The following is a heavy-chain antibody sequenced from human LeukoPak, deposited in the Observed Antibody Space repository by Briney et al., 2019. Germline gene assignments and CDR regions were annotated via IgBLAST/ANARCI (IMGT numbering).Heavy chain of an antibody. Sequence: SETLSLTCTVSGGSISSYYWSWIRQPPGKGLEWIGYIYYSGSTNYNPSLKSRVTISVDTSKNQFSLKLSSVTAADTAVYYCARGNYDILTGYYIPYFGYWGQGTLVTVSS. J-gene: IGHJ4*02. CDR2: IYYSGST. V-gene: IGHV4-59*01. CDR1: GGSISSYY. CDR3: ARGNYDILTGYYIPYFGY. D-gene: IGHD3-9*01.